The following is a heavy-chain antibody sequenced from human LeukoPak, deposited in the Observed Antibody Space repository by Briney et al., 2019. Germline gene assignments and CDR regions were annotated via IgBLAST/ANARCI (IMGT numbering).Heavy chain of an antibody. V-gene: IGHV3-23*01. J-gene: IGHJ4*02. CDR1: GFTFSSYS. CDR3: AKIAVPRTAAAGIDY. CDR2: ISGSGGST. Sequence: TGGSLRLSCAASGFTFSSYSMNWVRQAPGKGLEWVSAISGSGGSTYYADSVKGRFTISRDNSKNTLYLQMNSLRAEDTAVYYCAKIAVPRTAAAGIDYWGQGTLVTVSS. D-gene: IGHD6-13*01.